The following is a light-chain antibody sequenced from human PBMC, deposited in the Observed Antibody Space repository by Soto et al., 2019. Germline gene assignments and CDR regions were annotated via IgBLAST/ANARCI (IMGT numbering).Light chain of an antibody. CDR3: AAWDDSLSDPWV. CDR1: SSNIGSNY. J-gene: IGLJ3*02. V-gene: IGLV1-47*01. CDR2: RNN. Sequence: QSVLTQPPSASGTPGQRATISCSGSSSNIGSNYVYWYQQLPGTAPKLLIYRNNQRPSGVPDRFSGSKSGTSASLAISGLRSEDEADYYCAAWDDSLSDPWVFGGGTKVTVL.